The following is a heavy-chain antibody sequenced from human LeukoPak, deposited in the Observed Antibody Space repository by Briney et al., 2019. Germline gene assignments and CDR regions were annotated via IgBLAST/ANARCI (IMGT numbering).Heavy chain of an antibody. Sequence: GGSLRLSCASSVFTYRVYSMTWVRQAPGKGREWISHIYYADSVKGRLTVSRDNAKNSVFLLLTSLRPEDTAVYYCARGEYHQDGIGYNRFDNWGQGALVIVSS. D-gene: IGHD5-18*01. CDR1: VFTYRVYS. J-gene: IGHJ4*02. V-gene: IGHV3-48*01. CDR2: I. CDR3: ARGEYHQDGIGYNRFDN.